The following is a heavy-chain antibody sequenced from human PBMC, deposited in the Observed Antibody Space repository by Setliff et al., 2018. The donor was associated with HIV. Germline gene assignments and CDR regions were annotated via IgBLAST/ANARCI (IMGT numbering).Heavy chain of an antibody. V-gene: IGHV1-18*01. CDR2: ISAHSGYA. J-gene: IGHJ5*02. CDR3: ARDSGMAVVGTWRRLDP. Sequence: GASVKVSCKASGYTLSTYGISWVRQAPGQGLEWMGWISAHSGYAKSAQKFQGRVTMDTDTSTNTAYMELKSLRSDDTAGYYCARDSGMAVVGTWRRLDPWGQGTLVTVSS. CDR1: GYTLSTYG. D-gene: IGHD6-19*01.